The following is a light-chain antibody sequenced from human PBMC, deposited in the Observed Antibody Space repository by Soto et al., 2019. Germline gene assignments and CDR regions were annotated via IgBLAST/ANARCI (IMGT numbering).Light chain of an antibody. CDR1: RSNIGRNY. CDR3: AAWDDTLNGQV. V-gene: IGLV1-47*01. CDR2: RNN. J-gene: IGLJ3*02. Sequence: QSVLTQPPSASGTPGQRVSISCFGSRSNIGRNYVYWYQQLPGTAPKLLIQRNNERPSGVPDRFSGSKSGTSVSLAISGLRSEDEATYYCAAWDDTLNGQVFGGGTKVTVL.